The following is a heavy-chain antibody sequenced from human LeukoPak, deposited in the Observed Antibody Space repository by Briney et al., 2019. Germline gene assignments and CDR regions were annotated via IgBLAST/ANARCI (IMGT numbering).Heavy chain of an antibody. V-gene: IGHV4-61*02. CDR2: IYTSGST. Sequence: SQTLSLTCTVYGGSISSGSYYWSWIRQPAGKGLEWIGRIYTSGSTNYNPSLKSRVTISVDTSKNQFSLKLSSVTAADTAVYYCARVRIAAAYDAFDIWGQGTMVTVSS. CDR3: ARVRIAAAYDAFDI. J-gene: IGHJ3*02. CDR1: GGSISSGSYY. D-gene: IGHD6-13*01.